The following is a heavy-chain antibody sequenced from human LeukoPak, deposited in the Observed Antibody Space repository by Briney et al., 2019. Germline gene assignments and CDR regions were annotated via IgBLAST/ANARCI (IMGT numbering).Heavy chain of an antibody. Sequence: SGPTLVRPTQTLTLTCTFSGFSLSTSGVGVGWIRQPPGKALEWLALIYWNDEKRCSPFLKSRLTITKDTSKNQVVLTMTNMDPVDTATYYCAHSHKVGAPFDTWGQGTLVTVSS. CDR1: GFSLSTSGVG. D-gene: IGHD5-12*01. CDR3: AHSHKVGAPFDT. J-gene: IGHJ5*02. CDR2: IYWNDEK. V-gene: IGHV2-5*01.